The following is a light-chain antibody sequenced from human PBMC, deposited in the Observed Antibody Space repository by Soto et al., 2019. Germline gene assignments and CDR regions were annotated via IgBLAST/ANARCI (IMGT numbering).Light chain of an antibody. CDR1: QSVGSY. V-gene: IGKV3-11*01. J-gene: IGKJ4*01. CDR2: DAS. Sequence: EIVLTQSPATLSLSPGERVTLSCRASQSVGSYLAWYQQKPGQAPRLLIYDASNRATGIPARFSGSGSGTEFTLIISSLEPEDFAVYYCQQRSNWPLTFGGGTKVEIK. CDR3: QQRSNWPLT.